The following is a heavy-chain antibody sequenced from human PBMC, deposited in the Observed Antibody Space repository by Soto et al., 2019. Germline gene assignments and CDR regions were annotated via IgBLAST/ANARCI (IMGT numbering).Heavy chain of an antibody. CDR2: IYWNSGSI. D-gene: IGHD3-10*01. J-gene: IGHJ6*02. Sequence: EEQLVESGGGLVQPGRSLRLSCAASGFTFDDYAMHWVRQAPGKGLEWVSGIYWNSGSIGYADSVKGRFTISRDNAKTSLYLQMNSLRAEDTALYYGAKDRGSGSYAANYYYYGMDVWGQGTTVTVSS. CDR1: GFTFDDYA. CDR3: AKDRGSGSYAANYYYYGMDV. V-gene: IGHV3-9*01.